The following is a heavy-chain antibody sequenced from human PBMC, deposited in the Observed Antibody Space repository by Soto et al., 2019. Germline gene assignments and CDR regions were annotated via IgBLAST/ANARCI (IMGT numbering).Heavy chain of an antibody. D-gene: IGHD3-9*01. CDR3: AKWNRGVYDILTGYYFDY. V-gene: IGHV3-30*18. CDR1: GFIFSSYG. Sequence: QVQLVESGGGVVQPGRSLRLSCAASGFIFSSYGMNWVRQAPGKGLEWVAVMSFDGSIKYYADSVKGRFTISRDNSKNTLYLQMNSLRAEDTAVYYCAKWNRGVYDILTGYYFDYWGQGTLVTVSS. J-gene: IGHJ4*02. CDR2: MSFDGSIK.